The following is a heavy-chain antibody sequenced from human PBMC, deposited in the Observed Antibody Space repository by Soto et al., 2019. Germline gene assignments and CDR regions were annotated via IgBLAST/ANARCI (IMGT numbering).Heavy chain of an antibody. J-gene: IGHJ4*02. D-gene: IGHD1-7*01. V-gene: IGHV4-30-4*01. CDR3: ATMGSLATELYYFDY. CDR2: ISYSGSA. Sequence: PSETLSLTCTVSDGSISSGNYYWSWIRQPPGKGLEWIGFISYSGSAYYNPSLKSRVTISVDTSKNQFSLNLSFVTAADTAVYYCATMGSLATELYYFDYWGQGTLVTVSS. CDR1: DGSISSGNYY.